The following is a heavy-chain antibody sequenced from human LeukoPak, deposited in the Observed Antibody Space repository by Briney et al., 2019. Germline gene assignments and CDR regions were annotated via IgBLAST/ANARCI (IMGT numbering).Heavy chain of an antibody. CDR2: ISSSGSTI. V-gene: IGHV3-11*04. Sequence: GGSLRRYGAASGFTFSDYYMSWIRQAPGQGLEWVSYISSSGSTIYYADSVKGRFTISRDNAKNSLYLQMNSRRAEDTAVYYCARDPTEMAAAYFDYWGQGTLVTVSS. D-gene: IGHD5-24*01. CDR1: GFTFSDYY. J-gene: IGHJ4*02. CDR3: ARDPTEMAAAYFDY.